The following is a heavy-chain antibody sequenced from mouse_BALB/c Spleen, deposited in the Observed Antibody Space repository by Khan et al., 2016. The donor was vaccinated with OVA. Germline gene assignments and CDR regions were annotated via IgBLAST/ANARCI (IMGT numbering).Heavy chain of an antibody. V-gene: IGHV5-17*02. CDR2: ISGDSNTV. CDR3: ATSYFYGYHCDY. CDR1: GFTFNSYG. Sequence: EVELVESGGGLVQPGGSRKLSCAASGFTFNSYGMHWVRQAPEKGLEWVAYISGDSNTVYYTDTVKGRFTISRDNPKNTLFLQMTSLMSEDTAMYYCATSYFYGYHCDYWGPGTTLTVS. J-gene: IGHJ2*01. D-gene: IGHD1-1*01.